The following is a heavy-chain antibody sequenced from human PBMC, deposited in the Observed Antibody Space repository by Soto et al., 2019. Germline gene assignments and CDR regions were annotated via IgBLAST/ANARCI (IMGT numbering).Heavy chain of an antibody. V-gene: IGHV1-18*01. CDR3: AGVANDIYTIGPS. Sequence: ASEKVCCKASGYTFTSYGINWVLQDPGQGLEWMGWISAYNGNTNYAQKLQGRVTMTTDTSTSTAYMELRSLRSDDTAACFYAGVANDIYTIGPSWGQGTLIAVAS. CDR2: ISAYNGNT. CDR1: GYTFTSYG. J-gene: IGHJ4*02. D-gene: IGHD3-9*01.